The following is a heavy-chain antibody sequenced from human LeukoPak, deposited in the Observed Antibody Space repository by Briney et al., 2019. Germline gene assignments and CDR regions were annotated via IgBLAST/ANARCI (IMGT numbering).Heavy chain of an antibody. J-gene: IGHJ3*02. CDR3: ARGFKAAGPDAFDI. V-gene: IGHV3-21*01. CDR2: ISSSGSYI. Sequence: GGSLRLSCAASRFTFSSYSMNWVRQAPGKGLEWVSSISSSGSYIYYADSVKGRFTISRDNAKNSLYLQMNSLRAEDTAVYYCARGFKAAGPDAFDIWGQGTMVTVSS. CDR1: RFTFSSYS. D-gene: IGHD6-25*01.